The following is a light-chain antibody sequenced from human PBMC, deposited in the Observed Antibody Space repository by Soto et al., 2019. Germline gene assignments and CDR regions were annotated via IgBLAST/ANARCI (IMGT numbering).Light chain of an antibody. Sequence: AIRMTQSPSSFSASTGDRVTITCRASQGISSYLAWYQQKPGKAPKLLIYAASTLQSGVPSRFSGSGSGTDFTLTISRLQSEDFATYYCQQYYSYPRTFGAGAKVDIK. CDR3: QQYYSYPRT. CDR2: AAS. J-gene: IGKJ3*01. V-gene: IGKV1-8*01. CDR1: QGISSY.